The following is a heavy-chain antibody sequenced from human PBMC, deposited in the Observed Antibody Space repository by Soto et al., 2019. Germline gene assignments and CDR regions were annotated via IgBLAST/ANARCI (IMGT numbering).Heavy chain of an antibody. Sequence: GGSLRLSCAASGFTFSSYAMTWVRQAPGKGLEWVSGISGSGGDTYYADSVKGRFTISRDNSKSTVYLELNNLSAEDTAVYHCAKNQGVELVPLATVDWFDPWGQGSVVTVSS. CDR3: AKNQGVELVPLATVDWFDP. D-gene: IGHD1-26*01. CDR2: ISGSGGDT. V-gene: IGHV3-23*01. J-gene: IGHJ5*02. CDR1: GFTFSSYA.